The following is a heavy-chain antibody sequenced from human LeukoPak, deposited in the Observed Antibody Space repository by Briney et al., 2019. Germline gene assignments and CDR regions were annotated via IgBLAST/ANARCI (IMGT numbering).Heavy chain of an antibody. Sequence: GSLRLSCAASGFSFTNAMSWVRQAPGKGLEWLSAISGSGDATYYADSVKGRFTISRDNSKKTLYLQMDSLRAEDTAVYYCAKHGGDYWGQGTQVTVSS. V-gene: IGHV3-23*01. CDR3: AKHGGDY. J-gene: IGHJ4*02. D-gene: IGHD3-16*01. CDR2: ISGSGDAT. CDR1: GFSFTNA.